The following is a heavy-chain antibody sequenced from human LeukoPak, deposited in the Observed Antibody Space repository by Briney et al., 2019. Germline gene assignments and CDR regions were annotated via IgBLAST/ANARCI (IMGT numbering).Heavy chain of an antibody. Sequence: GASVKVSCKASGYTFTGYYMHWVRQAPGQGLEWMGWINPNSGGTNYAQKFQGRVTMTRDTSISTAYMELSRLRSDDMAVYYCARGQGDYDFWSGYYSPQYFDYWGQGTLVTVSS. CDR3: ARGQGDYDFWSGYYSPQYFDY. V-gene: IGHV1-2*02. CDR2: INPNSGGT. D-gene: IGHD3-3*01. CDR1: GYTFTGYY. J-gene: IGHJ4*02.